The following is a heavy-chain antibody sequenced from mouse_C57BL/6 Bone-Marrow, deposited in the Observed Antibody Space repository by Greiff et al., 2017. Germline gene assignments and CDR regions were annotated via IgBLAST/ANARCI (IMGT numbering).Heavy chain of an antibody. V-gene: IGHV5-6*02. CDR3: ARRGSNSAWFAY. CDR2: ISSGGSYT. D-gene: IGHD2-5*01. CDR1: GFTFSSYG. Sequence: EVKLMESGGDLVKPGGSLKLSCAASGFTFSSYGMSWVRQTPDKRLEWVATISSGGSYTYYPDSVKGRFTISRDNAKNTLYLQMSSLKSEDTAMYYCARRGSNSAWFAYWGQGTLVTVSA. J-gene: IGHJ3*01.